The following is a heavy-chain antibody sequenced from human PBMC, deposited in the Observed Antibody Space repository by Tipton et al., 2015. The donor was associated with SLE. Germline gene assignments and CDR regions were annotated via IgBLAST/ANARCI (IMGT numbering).Heavy chain of an antibody. Sequence: TLSLTYTVSGGSISSYYWSWIRQPPGKGLEWIGYIYYSGSTNYNPSLKSRVTISVDTSKNQFSLKLSSVTAADTAVYYCAIRGAAGYDAFDIWGQGTMVPVSS. J-gene: IGHJ3*02. CDR2: IYYSGST. CDR3: AIRGAAGYDAFDI. V-gene: IGHV4-59*08. D-gene: IGHD3-10*01. CDR1: GGSISSYY.